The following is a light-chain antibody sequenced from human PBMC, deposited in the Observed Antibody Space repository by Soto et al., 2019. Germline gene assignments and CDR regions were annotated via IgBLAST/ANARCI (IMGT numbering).Light chain of an antibody. CDR3: QQYNSYSPLT. CDR2: GAS. CDR1: QSVRTN. V-gene: IGKV3D-15*01. Sequence: EIVMTQSPATLSVSPGERATLSGRASQSVRTNLAWYQQKPGQAPRLLIYGASSRATGIPDRFSGSGSGTEFTLTLSSLQPDDFATYYCQQYNSYSPLTFGGGTKVDIK. J-gene: IGKJ4*01.